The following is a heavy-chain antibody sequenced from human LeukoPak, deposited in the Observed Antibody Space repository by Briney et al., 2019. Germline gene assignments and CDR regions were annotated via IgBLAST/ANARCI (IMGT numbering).Heavy chain of an antibody. CDR3: ARGYGEFNPDY. CDR1: GYTFTSYV. J-gene: IGHJ4*02. CDR2: INAGNGNT. Sequence: ASVKVSCKASGYTFTSYVLYWVRQAPGQRLEWMGWINAGNGNTKYSQKFQGRVTITRDTSASTAYMELSSLRSEDTAVYYCARGYGEFNPDYWGQGTLVTVSS. D-gene: IGHD3-10*01. V-gene: IGHV1-3*01.